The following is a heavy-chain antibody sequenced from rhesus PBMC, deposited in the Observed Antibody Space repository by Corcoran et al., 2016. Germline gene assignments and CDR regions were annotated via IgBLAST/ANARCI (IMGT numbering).Heavy chain of an antibody. CDR3: AKEAVAGHFDY. D-gene: IGHD6-37*01. CDR2: ISCDGGST. V-gene: IGHV3-201*01. Sequence: EVQLVESGGGVEQPGGSLRLSCAASGFTFDDYAMHWVRQAPGKGLGWVSAISCDGGSTGYGDSVKGRFTISRDNAKNSLYLQMDRLRAEDTALYYCAKEAVAGHFDYWGQGVLVTVSS. J-gene: IGHJ4*01. CDR1: GFTFDDYA.